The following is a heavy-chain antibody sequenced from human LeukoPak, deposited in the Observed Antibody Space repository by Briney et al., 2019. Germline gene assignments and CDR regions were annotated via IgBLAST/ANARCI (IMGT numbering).Heavy chain of an antibody. D-gene: IGHD3-16*02. V-gene: IGHV3-23*01. CDR3: ARLDYVWGSYRWGGFDY. J-gene: IGHJ4*02. CDR2: ISGSGDST. Sequence: PGGSLRLSCAASGFTFSNFAMSWVRQAPGKGLEWVSAISGSGDSTYYADSVKGRFTISRDNSKNTLYLQMNSLRAEDTAVYYCARLDYVWGSYRWGGFDYWGQGTLVTVSS. CDR1: GFTFSNFA.